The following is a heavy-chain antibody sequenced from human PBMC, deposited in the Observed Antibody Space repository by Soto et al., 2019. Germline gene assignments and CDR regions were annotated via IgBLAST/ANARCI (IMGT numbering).Heavy chain of an antibody. V-gene: IGHV5-51*01. J-gene: IGHJ5*02. CDR1: GYKFTSSW. Sequence: RVESLNISCRTSGYKFTSSWIALVLQVPGKGLEGMGIIFKSDSYTIYSPSFQGQVTISSDRSTSTVFLQWASLKSSDTAVYFCARKDKSGYFNWFDPWGQGTLVTVSS. CDR3: ARKDKSGYFNWFDP. D-gene: IGHD3-22*01. CDR2: IFKSDSYT.